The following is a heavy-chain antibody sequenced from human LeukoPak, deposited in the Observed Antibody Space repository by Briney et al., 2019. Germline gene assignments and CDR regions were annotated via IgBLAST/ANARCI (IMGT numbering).Heavy chain of an antibody. CDR1: GFTFSSYE. Sequence: GGSLRLSCAASGFTFSSYEMNGVRQAPGKGLEWVSYISSSGSTIYYADSVKGRFTISRDNAKNSLYLQMNSLRAEDTAVYYCARDGFTIFGVVISNDYWGQGTLVTVSS. CDR2: ISSSGSTI. D-gene: IGHD3-3*01. CDR3: ARDGFTIFGVVISNDY. V-gene: IGHV3-48*03. J-gene: IGHJ4*02.